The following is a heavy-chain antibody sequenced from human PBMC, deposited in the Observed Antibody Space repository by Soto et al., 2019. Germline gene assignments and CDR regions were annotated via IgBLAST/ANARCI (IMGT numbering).Heavy chain of an antibody. D-gene: IGHD3-10*01. V-gene: IGHV1-46*01. CDR1: GNTFANYF. CDR2: IKPSGGPP. CDR3: AKQTVELSLGGFDP. Sequence: QVQLVQSGAEVRTPGASVIVSCKASGNTFANYFLHWVRQAPGQGLEWMGKIKPSGGPPTYAQAFQGRVTVTWDTSARTVFMEMRSLTSDDTAVYYCAKQTVELSLGGFDPWGQGTLVTISS. J-gene: IGHJ5*02.